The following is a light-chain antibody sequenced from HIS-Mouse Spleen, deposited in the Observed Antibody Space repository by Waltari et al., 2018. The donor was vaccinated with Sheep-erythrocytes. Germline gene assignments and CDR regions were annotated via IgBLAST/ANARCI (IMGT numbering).Light chain of an antibody. J-gene: IGLJ1*01. CDR2: DVS. CDR3: CSYAGSYNHV. Sequence: QSALTQPRSVSGSPGQSVTISCTVTSSEVGGYNYVSRYQQHPGKAPKLMIYDVSKRPSGVPDRFSGSKSGNTASLTISGLQAEDEADYYCCSYAGSYNHVFATGTKVTVL. CDR1: SSEVGGYNY. V-gene: IGLV2-11*01.